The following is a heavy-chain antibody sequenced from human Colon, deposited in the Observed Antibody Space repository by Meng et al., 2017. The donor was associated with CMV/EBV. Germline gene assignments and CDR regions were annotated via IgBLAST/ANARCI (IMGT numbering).Heavy chain of an antibody. CDR2: IPYDGNNK. V-gene: IGHV3-30*04. CDR1: GFTFSNYA. Sequence: GESLKISCAASGFTFSNYAMNWVRQAPGKGLGWVAVIPYDGNNKYYADSVKGRFTISRDNSKNTLYLQMNSLRAEDTAVYYCAKEWGIWKIDDDFDDWGQGTQVTVSS. J-gene: IGHJ4*01. CDR3: AKEWGIWKIDDDFDD. D-gene: IGHD2/OR15-2a*01.